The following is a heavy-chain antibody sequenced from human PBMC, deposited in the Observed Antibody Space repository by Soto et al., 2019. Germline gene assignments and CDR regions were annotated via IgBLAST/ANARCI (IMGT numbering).Heavy chain of an antibody. CDR2: IIPMLNSP. Sequence: QLRLVQSGAEVKKPGSSVTVSCKGSGDTFRRYALRWVRQAPGQGLEWMGGIIPMLNSPNYSQRFQGRVILSANESTNTAYMEFISLTSDDRAVYYWATIGLDVDFWGQGTPVVVSS. V-gene: IGHV1-69*01. D-gene: IGHD3-22*01. J-gene: IGHJ4*02. CDR3: ATIGLDVDF. CDR1: GDTFRRYA.